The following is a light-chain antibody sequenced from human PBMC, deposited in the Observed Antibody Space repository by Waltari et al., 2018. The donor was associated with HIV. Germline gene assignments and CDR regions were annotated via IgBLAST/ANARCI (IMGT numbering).Light chain of an antibody. CDR3: QQTYSVPWT. CDR1: QGISTF. CDR2: CSS. Sequence: DIQMTQSPTSLSAYVGETIIISFRASQGISTFLNWYQKKGDKAPKLLIFCSSKLHSGVPSRVSARGSGTEFTLIIKSLQPEDFASYFCQQTYSVPWTFGQGTKIEI. V-gene: IGKV1-39*01. J-gene: IGKJ1*01.